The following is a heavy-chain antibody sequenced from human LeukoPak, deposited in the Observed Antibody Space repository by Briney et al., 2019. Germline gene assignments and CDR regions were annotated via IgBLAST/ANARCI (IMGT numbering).Heavy chain of an antibody. V-gene: IGHV4-59*01. D-gene: IGHD1-26*01. CDR2: IYYSGST. Sequence: SETLSLTCTVSGGSISSYYWGSIRQPPGKGLEWIGFIYYSGSTTYNPSRKSRFTISEATSKNQFSLKLRSVNAADTAVYYCSRFREYGMDVWGQGTTVTVSS. CDR1: GGSISSYY. CDR3: SRFREYGMDV. J-gene: IGHJ6*02.